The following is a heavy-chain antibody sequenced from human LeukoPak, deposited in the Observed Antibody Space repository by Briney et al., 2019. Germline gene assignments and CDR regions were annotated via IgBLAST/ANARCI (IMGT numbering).Heavy chain of an antibody. D-gene: IGHD4-11*01. CDR1: KFPFSSYV. V-gene: IGHV3-74*03. CDR3: ARDRDYIFFDY. Sequence: GGSLRLSCAASKFPFSSYVMHWVRQVPGKGLAWVSRISHDGRSRTYADSVKGRFTISRDNAENTLYLQMNSLRVEDTAVYFCARDRDYIFFDYWGQGALVTVSS. J-gene: IGHJ4*02. CDR2: ISHDGRSR.